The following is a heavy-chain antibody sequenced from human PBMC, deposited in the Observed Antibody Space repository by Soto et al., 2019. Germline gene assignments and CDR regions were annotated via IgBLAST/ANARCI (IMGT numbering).Heavy chain of an antibody. J-gene: IGHJ6*02. CDR2: IYYSGST. D-gene: IGHD6-19*01. V-gene: IGHV4-59*01. Sequence: PSETLSLTCTVSGDTISGYYWSWIRQPPGKGLEWIGYIYYSGSTNYNPSLKSRVTISVDTSKNQFSLKLSSVTATDTAVYYCARVVAVGFYGMDVWGQGTTVTVSS. CDR3: ARVVAVGFYGMDV. CDR1: GDTISGYY.